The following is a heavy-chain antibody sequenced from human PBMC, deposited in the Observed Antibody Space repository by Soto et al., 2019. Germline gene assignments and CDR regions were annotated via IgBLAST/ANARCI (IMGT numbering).Heavy chain of an antibody. J-gene: IGHJ4*02. CDR2: ISGSGGST. CDR1: GFTFSSYA. V-gene: IGHV3-23*01. Sequence: GGSLRLSCAASGFTFSSYAMSWVRQAPGKWLEWVSAISGSGGSTYYADSVKGRFTISRDNSKNTLYLQMNSLRAEDTAVYYCAKSRRDGYNSYWGQGXLVTVYS. D-gene: IGHD5-12*01. CDR3: AKSRRDGYNSY.